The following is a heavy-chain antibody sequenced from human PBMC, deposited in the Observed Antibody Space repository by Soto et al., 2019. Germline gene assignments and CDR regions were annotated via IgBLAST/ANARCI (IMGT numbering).Heavy chain of an antibody. V-gene: IGHV1-18*01. CDR1: RYIFTNYG. J-gene: IGHJ6*02. CDR3: ARALTGYGMDV. CDR2: ITTYNGNT. Sequence: QVQLVQSGVEVREPGASVKVSCKAVRYIFTNYGVSWVRQAPGQGLEWMGWITTYNGNTEYAQKLQGRVTMTTDASTSTAYMALGRLRSDDTAIYYCARALTGYGMDVWGQGTTVTVSS.